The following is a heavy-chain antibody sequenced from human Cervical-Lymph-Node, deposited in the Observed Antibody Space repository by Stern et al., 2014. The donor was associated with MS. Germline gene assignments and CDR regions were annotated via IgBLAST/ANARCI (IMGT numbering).Heavy chain of an antibody. CDR2: IWYDGNKK. V-gene: IGHV3-33*01. J-gene: IGHJ4*02. Sequence: QLVESGGGVVQPGRSLRLSCAASGFTFSNYGMHWVRQAPGKGLAWLAVIWYDGNKKYYADSVKGRFTISRDNSKNTLFLQMSSLTAEDTALYYCARGNWNYEGMGYWGQGTLVTVSS. CDR1: GFTFSNYG. D-gene: IGHD1-7*01. CDR3: ARGNWNYEGMGY.